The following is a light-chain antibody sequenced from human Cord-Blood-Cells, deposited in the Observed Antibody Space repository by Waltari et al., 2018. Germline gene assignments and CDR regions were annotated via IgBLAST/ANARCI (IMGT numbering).Light chain of an antibody. J-gene: IGKJ3*01. V-gene: IGKV2-28*01. CDR3: MQALQTPFT. CDR2: LGS. CDR1: HSLLHSNGYNY. Sequence: VMTQSPLSLPVTPDEPPSISCRSRHSLLHSNGYNYLDWYLQKPGQSPQLLIYLGSNRASGVPDRFSGSGSGTDFTLKISRVEAEDVGVYYCMQALQTPFTFGPGTKVDIK.